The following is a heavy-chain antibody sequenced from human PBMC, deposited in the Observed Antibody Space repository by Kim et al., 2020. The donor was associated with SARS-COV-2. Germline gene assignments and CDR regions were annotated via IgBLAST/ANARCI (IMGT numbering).Heavy chain of an antibody. V-gene: IGHV1-8*01. J-gene: IGHJ4*02. CDR3: AREVDNWDFHY. CDR1: GFALTTHE. CDR2: MDPNSGKT. D-gene: IGHD1-1*01. Sequence: ASVKVSCKASGFALTTHEIKWVRQAPGQGLEWMGWMDPNSGKTSYAQNYQGRVTMTRSTSINTAYIELSSPRFEDTAIYYCAREVDNWDFHYWGQGTLVTVSS.